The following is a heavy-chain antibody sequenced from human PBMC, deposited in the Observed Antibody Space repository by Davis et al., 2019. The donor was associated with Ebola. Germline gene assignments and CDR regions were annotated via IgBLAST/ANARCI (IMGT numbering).Heavy chain of an antibody. J-gene: IGHJ4*02. CDR1: GFTFSSYT. CDR2: ITISSDTI. CDR3: ATAPPREATIDD. Sequence: GESLKISCAASGFTFSSYTMSWVRQAPGKGLEWISYITISSDTIYYADSVKGRFTISRDNSKNTLYLQMNSLGPEDTAVYYCATAPPREATIDDWGQGTLVTVSS. D-gene: IGHD5-12*01. V-gene: IGHV3-48*01.